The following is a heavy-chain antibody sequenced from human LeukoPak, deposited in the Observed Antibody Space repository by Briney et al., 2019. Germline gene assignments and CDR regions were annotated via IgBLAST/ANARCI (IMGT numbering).Heavy chain of an antibody. CDR1: GGSISSYY. CDR2: MYSSGSTIDN. V-gene: IGHV4-4*07. D-gene: IGHD6-13*01. J-gene: IGHJ4*02. CDR3: ARDSIGISAVGTN. Sequence: SETLSLTCTVSGGSISSYYWSWIRQPAGKGLEWIGRMYSSGSTIDNNYNPSLKSRATMSVDTSKNQFSLKLSSVTAADTAIYYCARDSIGISAVGTNWGQGTLVTVSS.